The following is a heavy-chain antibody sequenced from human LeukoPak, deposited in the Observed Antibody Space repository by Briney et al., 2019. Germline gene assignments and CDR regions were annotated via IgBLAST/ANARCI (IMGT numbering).Heavy chain of an antibody. V-gene: IGHV4-59*01. D-gene: IGHD5-12*01. CDR3: ARALGYSGYDTYYYYGMDV. CDR2: IYCSGST. J-gene: IGHJ6*02. CDR1: GGSISSYY. Sequence: TETLSLTCTVSGGSISSYYWSWIRQPPGKGLEWIGYIYCSGSTNYNPSLKSRVTISVDTSKNQFSLKLSSVTAADTAVYYCARALGYSGYDTYYYYGMDVWGQGTTVTVSS.